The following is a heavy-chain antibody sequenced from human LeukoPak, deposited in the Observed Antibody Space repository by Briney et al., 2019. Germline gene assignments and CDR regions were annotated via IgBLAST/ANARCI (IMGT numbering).Heavy chain of an antibody. V-gene: IGHV4-34*01. J-gene: IGHJ5*02. CDR3: ARARIYYGSGSYFEP. Sequence: PGGSLRLSCAASGFTFSSYGMSWVSQAPGKGLEWIGEINRSGSSNYNPSLKSRATISVDTSKNQFSLKLSSVTAADTAVYYCARARIYYGSGSYFEPWGQGTLVTVSS. CDR1: GFTFSSYG. CDR2: INRSGSS. D-gene: IGHD3-10*01.